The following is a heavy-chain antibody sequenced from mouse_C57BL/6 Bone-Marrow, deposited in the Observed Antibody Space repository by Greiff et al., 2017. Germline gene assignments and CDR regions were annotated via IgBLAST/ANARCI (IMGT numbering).Heavy chain of an antibody. Sequence: QVQLKQSGPELVKPGASVKLSCKASGYTFTSYDINWVKQRPGQGLEWIGWIYPRDGSTKYNEKFKGKATLTVDTSSSTAYMELHSLTSEDSAVYFCARDYGSGYWYFDIGDTGTTVTVTA. CDR3: ARDYGSGYWYFDI. CDR1: GYTFTSYD. V-gene: IGHV1-85*01. D-gene: IGHD1-1*01. J-gene: IGHJ1*03. CDR2: IYPRDGST.